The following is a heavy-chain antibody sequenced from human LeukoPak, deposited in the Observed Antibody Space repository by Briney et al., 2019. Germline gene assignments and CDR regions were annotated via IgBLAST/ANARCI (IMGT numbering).Heavy chain of an antibody. V-gene: IGHV3-48*03. CDR3: ARAGFALAPHRGTPFDY. J-gene: IGHJ4*02. Sequence: PGGSLRLSCAASGFTFSLNEMNWVRQAPGKGLEWVSYINGPASNIFYADSVKGRFTISRDNAKNSLYLQMNSLRAEDTAVYYCARAGFALAPHRGTPFDYWGQGTLVTVSS. CDR1: GFTFSLNE. D-gene: IGHD6-6*01. CDR2: INGPASNI.